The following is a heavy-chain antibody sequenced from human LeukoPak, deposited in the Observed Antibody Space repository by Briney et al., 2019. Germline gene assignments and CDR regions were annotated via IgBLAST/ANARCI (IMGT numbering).Heavy chain of an antibody. Sequence: GGSLRLSCAVSGFTLSNFWMAWVRQAPGKGLEWVANIKQDGSEKYYADSVKGRFTISRDNAKNSLYLQMNTLRVEDTAVYYCARTYDFGRGPPGDAFDNWGPGTWVIVSS. CDR2: IKQDGSEK. CDR1: GFTLSNFW. V-gene: IGHV3-7*01. CDR3: ARTYDFGRGPPGDAFDN. J-gene: IGHJ3*02. D-gene: IGHD3-3*01.